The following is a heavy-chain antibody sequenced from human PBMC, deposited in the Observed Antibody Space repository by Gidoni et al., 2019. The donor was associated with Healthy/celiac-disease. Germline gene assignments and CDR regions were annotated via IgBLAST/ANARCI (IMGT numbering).Heavy chain of an antibody. D-gene: IGHD6-13*01. CDR2: ISSSSSYI. V-gene: IGHV3-21*01. CDR3: ARDRVAAANWYFDL. CDR1: GFTFSSYS. Sequence: EVQLVESGGGLVKPGGSLRLSCAASGFTFSSYSMNWVRQAPGKGLEWVSSISSSSSYIYYADSVKGRFTISRDNAKNSLYLQMNSLRAEDTAVYYCARDRVAAANWYFDLWGRGTLVTVSS. J-gene: IGHJ2*01.